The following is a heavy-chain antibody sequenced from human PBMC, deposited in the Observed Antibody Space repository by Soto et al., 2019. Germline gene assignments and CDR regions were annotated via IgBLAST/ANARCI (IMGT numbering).Heavy chain of an antibody. CDR2: IEPSDSYT. J-gene: IGHJ6*02. Sequence: ESIKISCKGSRHNFNSYCISWVRQMPEEVPDRMRKIEPSDSYTSYSPSFLHLVTIAADNSISTANLEWSSLKASDTAMYSCLIRDDTRSSPDYGMDVWGQGTTVTV. V-gene: IGHV5-10-1*01. CDR1: RHNFNSYC. CDR3: LIRDDTRSSPDYGMDV. D-gene: IGHD6-6*01.